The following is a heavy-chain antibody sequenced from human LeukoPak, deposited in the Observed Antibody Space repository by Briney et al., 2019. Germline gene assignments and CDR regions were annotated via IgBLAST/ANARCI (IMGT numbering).Heavy chain of an antibody. D-gene: IGHD6-19*01. CDR2: MNPNSGNT. V-gene: IGHV1-8*01. CDR3: ARGYSSGWYGWFDP. J-gene: IGHJ5*02. Sequence: GASVKVSCKASGYTITSYDINWVRQATGQGLEWMGWMNPNSGNTGYAQKFQGRVTMTRNTSISTAYMELSSLRSEDTAVYYCARGYSSGWYGWFDPWGQGTLVTVSS. CDR1: GYTITSYD.